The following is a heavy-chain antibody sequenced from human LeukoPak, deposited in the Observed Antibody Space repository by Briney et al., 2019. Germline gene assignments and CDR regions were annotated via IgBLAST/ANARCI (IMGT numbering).Heavy chain of an antibody. V-gene: IGHV3-33*01. CDR3: ASGGNYDFWCGYIHY. CDR2: IWYDGSNK. J-gene: IGHJ4*02. D-gene: IGHD3-3*01. CDR1: GFTFSSYG. Sequence: GGSLRLSCAASGFTFSSYGMHWVRQAPGKGLEWVAVIWYDGSNKYYADSVKGRFTISRDNSKNTLYLQMNSLSAEDTAVYYCASGGNYDFWCGYIHYWGQGTRVTVSS.